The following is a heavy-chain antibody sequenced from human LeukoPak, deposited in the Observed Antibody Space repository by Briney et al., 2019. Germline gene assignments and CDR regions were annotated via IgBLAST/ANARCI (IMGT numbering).Heavy chain of an antibody. CDR1: GLTFGDYA. J-gene: IGHJ4*02. CDR3: TRARRSGSYWGSDY. CDR2: IRSKAYGGTT. V-gene: IGHV3-49*04. D-gene: IGHD1-26*01. Sequence: PGGSLRLSCTASGLTFGDYAMSWVRQAPGKGLEWVGFIRSKAYGGTTEYAASVKGRFTISRDDSKSVAYLQMNSLKTEDTAVYYCTRARRSGSYWGSDYWGQGTLVTVSS.